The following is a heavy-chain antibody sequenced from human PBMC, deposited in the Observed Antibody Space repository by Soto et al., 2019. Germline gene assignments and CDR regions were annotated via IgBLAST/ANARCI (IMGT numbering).Heavy chain of an antibody. CDR2: ISYDGSNE. D-gene: IGHD3-3*01. CDR1: GFTFRSYG. Sequence: PGGSLRLSCEGSGFTFRSYGMHWVRQAPGKGLEWVAVISYDGSNEYYADSVKGRFTISRDNSKNTLYLQMNSLRAEDTAVYYCARDLSTGGYYSSSLVGYYGMDVWGQGTTVTVSS. J-gene: IGHJ6*02. CDR3: ARDLSTGGYYSSSLVGYYGMDV. V-gene: IGHV3-30*03.